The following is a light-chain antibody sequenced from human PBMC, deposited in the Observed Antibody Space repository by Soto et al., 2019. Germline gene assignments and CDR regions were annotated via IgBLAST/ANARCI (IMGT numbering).Light chain of an antibody. CDR2: GAS. V-gene: IGKV3-20*01. CDR3: QQQCGSPPLT. CDR1: QSLSSSY. J-gene: IGKJ4*02. Sequence: IVLTQSPATLSLSPGERATLSCRASQSLSSSYLAWYQQKPGQAPRLLIYGASSRATGIPDRFSGSGSGTDVTLTISRMGHEEVAVDYCQQQCGSPPLTFGGGTKVDIK.